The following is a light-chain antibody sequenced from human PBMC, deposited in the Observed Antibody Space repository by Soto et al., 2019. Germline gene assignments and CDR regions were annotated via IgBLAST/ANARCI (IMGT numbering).Light chain of an antibody. Sequence: QAVKTQPPSVSGAPGHRVTISCTGSSSNIGAGYDVHWYQQLPGTAPKLLIYGNSNRPSGVPDRFSGSKSGTSASLAITGLQAEDEADYYCQSYDSSYVFGTGTKVTVL. V-gene: IGLV1-40*01. CDR1: SSNIGAGYD. J-gene: IGLJ1*01. CDR3: QSYDSSYV. CDR2: GNS.